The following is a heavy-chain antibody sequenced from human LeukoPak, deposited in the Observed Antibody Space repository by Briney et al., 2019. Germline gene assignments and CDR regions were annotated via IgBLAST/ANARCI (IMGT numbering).Heavy chain of an antibody. V-gene: IGHV1-18*01. J-gene: IGHJ3*02. CDR2: ISAYNGNT. D-gene: IGHD2-2*01. Sequence: GASVKVSCKASGYTFTSYGISWVRQAPGQGLEWMGWISAYNGNTNYAQKLQGRVTMTTDTSTSTAYTELRSLRSDDTAVYYCARAFDIVVVLEPVHDAFDIWGQGTMVTVSS. CDR3: ARAFDIVVVLEPVHDAFDI. CDR1: GYTFTSYG.